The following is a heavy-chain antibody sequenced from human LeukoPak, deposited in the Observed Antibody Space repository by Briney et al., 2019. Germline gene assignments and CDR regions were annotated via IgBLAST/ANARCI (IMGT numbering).Heavy chain of an antibody. CDR2: IIPIFGTA. D-gene: IGHD1-20*01. J-gene: IGHJ6*03. CDR1: GGTFSSYA. Sequence: SVKVSCKASGGTFSSYAISWVRQAPGQGLEWMGRIIPIFGTANYAQKFQGRVTITTDESTSTAYMELSSLRSEDTAVYYCARGTGNWNYDYYYYMDVWGKGTTVTVSS. V-gene: IGHV1-69*05. CDR3: ARGTGNWNYDYYYYMDV.